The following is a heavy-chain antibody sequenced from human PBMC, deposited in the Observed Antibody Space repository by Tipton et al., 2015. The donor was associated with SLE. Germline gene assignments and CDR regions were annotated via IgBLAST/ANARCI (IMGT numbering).Heavy chain of an antibody. CDR3: ARVVSYYYGMDV. D-gene: IGHD3-22*01. Sequence: SLRLSCAASGFIFSDYAISWVRQAPGKGLEWVSCISASAGITHYADSVKGRFIISRDNSGNTLNLQMNSLRAEDTAVYYCARVVSYYYGMDVWGQGTTVTVSS. V-gene: IGHV3-23*01. J-gene: IGHJ6*02. CDR2: ISASAGIT. CDR1: GFIFSDYA.